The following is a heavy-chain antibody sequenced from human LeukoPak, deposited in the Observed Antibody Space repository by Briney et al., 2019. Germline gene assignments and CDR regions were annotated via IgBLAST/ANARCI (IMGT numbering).Heavy chain of an antibody. D-gene: IGHD4-11*01. V-gene: IGHV3-23*01. CDR2: ISGYCTET. J-gene: IGHJ4*02. CDR3: AKGGHYSFFDY. Sequence: XCVSTISGYCTETFYADSVKGRFTISRDNSKNTHYLQMSSLRAEDTGIYYCAKGGHYSFFDYWGQGTLVTVSS.